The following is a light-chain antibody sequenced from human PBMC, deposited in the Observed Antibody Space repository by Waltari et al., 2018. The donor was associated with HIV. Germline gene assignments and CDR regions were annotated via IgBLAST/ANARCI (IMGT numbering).Light chain of an antibody. CDR3: CSYAGSSAFV. V-gene: IGLV2-23*02. CDR1: SSHVGSYNL. Sequence: QSALTQPASVSASPGQSITISCTGTSSHVGSYNLVSWYQHHPGKAPKLMIFEVTKRPSGVSNRFSGSKSGNTASLTISGLQADDEADYYCCSYAGSSAFVFGTGTKVTVL. J-gene: IGLJ1*01. CDR2: EVT.